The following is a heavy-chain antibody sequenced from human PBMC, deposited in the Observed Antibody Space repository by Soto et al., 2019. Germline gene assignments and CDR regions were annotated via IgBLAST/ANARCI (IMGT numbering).Heavy chain of an antibody. D-gene: IGHD3-9*01. Sequence: AGGSLRLSCAASGFTFRSYAMSWVRQAPGKGLEWVSGISGSGGSTYYADSVKGRFTVSRDNSKNTLFLQMNSLRGEDTAVYYCSRDDSDWFFNWGRGTLVTVSS. CDR3: SRDDSDWFFN. V-gene: IGHV3-23*01. CDR2: ISGSGGST. CDR1: GFTFRSYA. J-gene: IGHJ4*02.